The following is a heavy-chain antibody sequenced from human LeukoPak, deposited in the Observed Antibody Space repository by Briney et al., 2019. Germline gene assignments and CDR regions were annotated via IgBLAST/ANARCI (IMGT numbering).Heavy chain of an antibody. CDR2: ISSSSSYI. D-gene: IGHD6-13*01. Sequence: GGSLRLSCAASGFTFSSYSMNWVRQAPGKGLEWVSSISSSSSYIYYADSVKGRLTISRDNAKNSLYLQMNSLGAEDTAVYYCARHGKLYSSSWYYFDYWGQGTLVTVSS. CDR3: ARHGKLYSSSWYYFDY. J-gene: IGHJ4*02. CDR1: GFTFSSYS. V-gene: IGHV3-21*01.